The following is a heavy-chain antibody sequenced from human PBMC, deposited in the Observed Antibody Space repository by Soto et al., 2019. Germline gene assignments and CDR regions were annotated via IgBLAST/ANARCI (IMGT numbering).Heavy chain of an antibody. D-gene: IGHD6-19*01. Sequence: LRLSCAASGFTFSSYAMRWVRQAPGKGLEWVSAISGSGGSTHYADSVKGRFTISRDNSKNTLYLQMNSLRAEDTAVYYCAKDQLSFLPGYSSDWYLDWGQGTRVTVSA. J-gene: IGHJ4*02. V-gene: IGHV3-23*01. CDR3: AKDQLSFLPGYSSDWYLD. CDR1: GFTFSSYA. CDR2: ISGSGGST.